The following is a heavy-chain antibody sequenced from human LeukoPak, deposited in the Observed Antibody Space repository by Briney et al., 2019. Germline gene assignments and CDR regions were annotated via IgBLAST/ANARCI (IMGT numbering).Heavy chain of an antibody. D-gene: IGHD2/OR15-2a*01. CDR1: GFTVTSTY. CDR2: IHISGST. CDR3: ARAVEYLPLDY. J-gene: IGHJ4*02. V-gene: IGHV3-66*01. Sequence: PGGSLRLSCAASGFTVTSTYITWVRQAPGKGLEWVSIIHISGSTYYADSVRGRFTISRDNSKNTVYLQMNSLRADDTATYYCARAVEYLPLDYWGQGTLVAVSS.